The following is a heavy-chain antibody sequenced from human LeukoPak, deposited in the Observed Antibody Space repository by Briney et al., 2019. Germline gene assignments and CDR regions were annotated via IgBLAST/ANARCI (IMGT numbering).Heavy chain of an antibody. CDR1: GFTFNLYS. J-gene: IGHJ4*02. D-gene: IGHD1-26*01. CDR3: ARGDGRGSYKDYYFDY. CDR2: IGSSSTYI. V-gene: IGHV3-21*01. Sequence: PGGSLRLSCAGSGFTFNLYSINWVRQAPGKGLEWVSSIGSSSTYIYYADSMKGRLTISRDNAKNSLYLQMNSLRAEDMAVYYCARGDGRGSYKDYYFDYWGQGTLVTVSS.